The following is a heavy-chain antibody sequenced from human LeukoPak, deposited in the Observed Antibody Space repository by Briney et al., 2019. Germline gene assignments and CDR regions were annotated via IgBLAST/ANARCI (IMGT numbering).Heavy chain of an antibody. V-gene: IGHV3-21*01. CDR3: AGYYYGSGSYSNRSNDY. CDR1: GFTFSSYS. Sequence: KPGGSLRLSCAASGFTFSSYSMNWVRQAPGKGLEWVSSISSSSSHIYYADSVKGRFTISRDNSKNTLYLQMNSLRAEDTAVYYCAGYYYGSGSYSNRSNDYWGQGTLVTVSS. J-gene: IGHJ4*02. D-gene: IGHD3-10*01. CDR2: ISSSSSHI.